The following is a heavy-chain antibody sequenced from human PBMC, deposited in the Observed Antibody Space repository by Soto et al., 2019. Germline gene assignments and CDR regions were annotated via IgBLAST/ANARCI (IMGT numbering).Heavy chain of an antibody. D-gene: IGHD2-8*01. CDR3: ARGLGLYCTNGVCFKHYYYYGMDV. CDR1: GFTFSSYS. V-gene: IGHV3-48*01. J-gene: IGHJ6*02. Sequence: PGGSLRLSCAASGFTFSSYSINWVRQAPGKGLEWVSYISSSSSTIYYADSVKGRFTISRDNAKNSLYLQMNSLSGEDTVVYYCARGLGLYCTNGVCFKHYYYYGMDVWGQGTTVTVSS. CDR2: ISSSSSTI.